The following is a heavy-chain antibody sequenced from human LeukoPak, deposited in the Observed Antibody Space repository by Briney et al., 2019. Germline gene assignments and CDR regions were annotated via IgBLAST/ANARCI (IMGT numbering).Heavy chain of an antibody. CDR3: ARRDYYGDYGAFDI. D-gene: IGHD4-17*01. Sequence: SETLSLTYTVSGGSISSSSYYWGWIRQPPGKGLEGIGSIYYSGSTYYNPSLKSRVTISVDTSKNQFSLKLSSVTAADTAVYYCARRDYYGDYGAFDIWGQGTMVTVSS. CDR1: GGSISSSSYY. V-gene: IGHV4-39*01. CDR2: IYYSGST. J-gene: IGHJ3*02.